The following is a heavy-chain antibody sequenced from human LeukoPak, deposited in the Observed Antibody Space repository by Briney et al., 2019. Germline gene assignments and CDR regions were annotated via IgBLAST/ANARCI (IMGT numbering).Heavy chain of an antibody. Sequence: SVKVSCKASGGTFSSYAISWVRQAPGQGLEWMGGIIPIFGTANYAQKFQGRVTITADKSTSTAYMELSSLRSEDTAVYYCARGVGKKGRYCSGGSCYPVPDAFDIWGQGTMVTVSS. CDR3: ARGVGKKGRYCSGGSCYPVPDAFDI. D-gene: IGHD2-15*01. CDR2: IIPIFGTA. CDR1: GGTFSSYA. J-gene: IGHJ3*02. V-gene: IGHV1-69*06.